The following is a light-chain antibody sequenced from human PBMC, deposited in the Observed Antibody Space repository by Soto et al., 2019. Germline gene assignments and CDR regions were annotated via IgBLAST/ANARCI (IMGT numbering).Light chain of an antibody. CDR3: QQYSNWPPIT. Sequence: TQSPGTLSLSPGERATLSFMASRTVRNDYLAWYQQKPGQASRLLIYDTSTRATGIPARFSGSGSGREFTLTISSLQSEDFAGYYCQQYSNWPPITFGQGTRLEIK. CDR2: DTS. V-gene: IGKV3-15*01. J-gene: IGKJ5*01. CDR1: RTVRND.